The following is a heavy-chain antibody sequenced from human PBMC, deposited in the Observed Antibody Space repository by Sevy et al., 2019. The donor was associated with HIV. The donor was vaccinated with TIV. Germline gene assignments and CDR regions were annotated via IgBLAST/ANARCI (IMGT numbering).Heavy chain of an antibody. Sequence: GGSLRLSCGASEFNFSAHALSWVRHAPGKGLEWVSDISGSGKTTYYADSVKGRFTISRDNSKNTLYLQMNSLRHEDTAVYYCARNPPRVTADFDYWGQGTLVTVSS. J-gene: IGHJ4*02. CDR3: ARNPPRVTADFDY. CDR1: EFNFSAHA. CDR2: ISGSGKTT. V-gene: IGHV3-23*01. D-gene: IGHD1-1*01.